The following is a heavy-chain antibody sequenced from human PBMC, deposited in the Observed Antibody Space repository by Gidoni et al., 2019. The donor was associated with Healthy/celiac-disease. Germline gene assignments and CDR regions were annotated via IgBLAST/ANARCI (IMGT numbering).Heavy chain of an antibody. Sequence: EVQLVESGGGLVQPGGTLRHSCAPARFTCSCYEPNWVGQAPGKGREWVSYINSSGSTIYYADSVKGRFTNSRDNAKNALYLQMNSLRAEDTAVYYCARDSTVTTLQNYYYYGMDVWGQGTTVTVSS. CDR2: INSSGSTI. D-gene: IGHD4-17*01. CDR3: ARDSTVTTLQNYYYYGMDV. V-gene: IGHV3-48*03. J-gene: IGHJ6*02. CDR1: RFTCSCYE.